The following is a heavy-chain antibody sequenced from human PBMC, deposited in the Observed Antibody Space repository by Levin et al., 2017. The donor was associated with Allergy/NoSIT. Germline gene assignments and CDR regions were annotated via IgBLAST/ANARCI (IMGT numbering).Heavy chain of an antibody. CDR2: INPGGGAP. J-gene: IGHJ4*02. V-gene: IGHV3-23*01. CDR1: GFTFTTYA. CDR3: AKKYYFDS. Sequence: GESLKISCAPSGFTFTTYAMSWVRQAPGKGLEWVSSINPGGGAPFYADSVKGRFTISRDNSRNTLFLQMNSLRAEDTALYYCAKKYYFDSWGQGTLVTVSS.